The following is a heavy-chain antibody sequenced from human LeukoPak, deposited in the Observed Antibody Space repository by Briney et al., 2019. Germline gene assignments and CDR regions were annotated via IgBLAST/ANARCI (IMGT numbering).Heavy chain of an antibody. CDR3: ARAGQLDY. J-gene: IGHJ4*02. D-gene: IGHD1-1*01. CDR1: GYTFTSYG. Sequence: ASVKVSCKASGYTFTSYGINWVRQALGQGLEWMGWINTNNVNRNYAQKLQGRVTMTTDTSTNTAYMELMSLTSDDTAVYYCARAGQLDYWGQGTLVTVSS. CDR2: INTNNVNR. V-gene: IGHV1-18*01.